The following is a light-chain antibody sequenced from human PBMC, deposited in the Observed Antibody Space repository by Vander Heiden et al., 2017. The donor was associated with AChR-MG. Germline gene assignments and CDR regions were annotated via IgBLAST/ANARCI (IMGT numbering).Light chain of an antibody. V-gene: IGKV2-28*01. J-gene: IGKJ2*01. Sequence: DIVVTQSPLYLPVTPGEPASISCRSSQSLLHSSGDNYLDWYLQKLGQSPQLLIYLGSNRASGVPDRFSGSGSGTDFTLKISRVEAEDVGIYYCRQALETSQSFGQGTKLEIK. CDR2: LGS. CDR3: RQALETSQS. CDR1: QSLLHSSGDNY.